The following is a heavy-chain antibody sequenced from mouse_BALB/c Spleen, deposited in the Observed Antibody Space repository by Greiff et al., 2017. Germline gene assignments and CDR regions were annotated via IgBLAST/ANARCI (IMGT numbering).Heavy chain of an antibody. V-gene: IGHV1-77*01. Sequence: QVQLQQSGAELARPGASVKLSCKASGYTFTDYYINWVKQRTGQGLEWIGEIYPGSGNTYYNEKFKGKATLTADKSSSTAYMQLSSLTSEDSAVYFCAREDYYGSHAMDYWGQGTSVTVSS. CDR1: GYTFTDYY. D-gene: IGHD1-1*01. CDR2: IYPGSGNT. J-gene: IGHJ4*01. CDR3: AREDYYGSHAMDY.